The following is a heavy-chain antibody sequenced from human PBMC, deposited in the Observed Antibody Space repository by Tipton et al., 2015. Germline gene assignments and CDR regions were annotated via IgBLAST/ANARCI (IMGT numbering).Heavy chain of an antibody. CDR2: VSSSGTYK. CDR3: ARDRRTQRGHGAFDI. D-gene: IGHD1-1*01. Sequence: GSLRLSCVASGFTFSSYSMNWVRQAPGKGLEWVSSVSSSGTYKYYADSVNARFTISRDNAKNSLFLQLNSLRAEDTAVYYCARDRRTQRGHGAFDIWGQGTMVTVSP. J-gene: IGHJ3*02. V-gene: IGHV3-21*01. CDR1: GFTFSSYS.